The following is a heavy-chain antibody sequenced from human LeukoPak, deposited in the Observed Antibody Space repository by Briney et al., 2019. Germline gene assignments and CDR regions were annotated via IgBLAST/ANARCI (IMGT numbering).Heavy chain of an antibody. CDR2: IYHSGST. Sequence: SETLSLTCTVSGYSISSGYYWGWIRQPPGKGLEWIGSIYHSGSTYYNPSLKSRVTISVDTSKNQFSLKLSSVTAADTAVYYCVRSVGGAVAGNSGPYYYYYYMDVWGKGTTVTVSS. V-gene: IGHV4-38-2*02. CDR1: GYSISSGYY. D-gene: IGHD6-19*01. CDR3: VRSVGGAVAGNSGPYYYYYYMDV. J-gene: IGHJ6*03.